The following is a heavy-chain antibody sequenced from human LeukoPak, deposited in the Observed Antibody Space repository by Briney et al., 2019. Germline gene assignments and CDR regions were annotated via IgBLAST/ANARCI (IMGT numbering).Heavy chain of an antibody. CDR1: GGSISSGDYY. D-gene: IGHD3-9*01. J-gene: IGHJ4*02. CDR3: ARGGYDILTGYYPPTPLDY. CDR2: IYYSGST. Sequence: SETPSLTCTVSGGSISSGDYYWSWIRQPPGKGLEWIGYIYYSGSTNYNPSLKSRVTISVDTSKNQFSLKLSSVTAADTAVYYCARGGYDILTGYYPPTPLDYWGQGTLVTVSS. V-gene: IGHV4-61*08.